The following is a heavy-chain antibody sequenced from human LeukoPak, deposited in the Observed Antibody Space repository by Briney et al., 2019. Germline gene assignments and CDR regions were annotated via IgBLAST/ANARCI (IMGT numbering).Heavy chain of an antibody. D-gene: IGHD3-10*01. CDR3: AKTFPYGTTWFGFCDY. J-gene: IGHJ4*02. CDR1: GFPFSNNV. V-gene: IGHV3-23*01. CDR2: NGGGGGET. Sequence: PGGSLRLSCAASGFPFSNNVMTWVRQAPGTRLDRLSANGGGGGETYYADSVKGRFTISRDNSKNILYLQMSGLTAEDTAVYYCAKTFPYGTTWFGFCDYWGQGALVTVSS.